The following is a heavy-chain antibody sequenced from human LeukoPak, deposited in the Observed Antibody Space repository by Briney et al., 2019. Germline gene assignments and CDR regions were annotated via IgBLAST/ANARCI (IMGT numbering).Heavy chain of an antibody. Sequence: ASVKVSCKVSGYTLTELSMHWVRQAPGKGLEWMGGFDPEDGETIYAQKFQDRVTITADESTSTAYMELSSLRSEDTAVYYCARGCSSTSCPFDYWGQGTLVAVSS. D-gene: IGHD2-2*01. J-gene: IGHJ4*02. CDR3: ARGCSSTSCPFDY. CDR1: GYTLTELS. V-gene: IGHV1-24*01. CDR2: FDPEDGET.